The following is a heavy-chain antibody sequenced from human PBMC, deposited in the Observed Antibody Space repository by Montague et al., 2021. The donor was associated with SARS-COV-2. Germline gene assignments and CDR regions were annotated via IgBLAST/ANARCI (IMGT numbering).Heavy chain of an antibody. CDR2: IYNSGSA. Sequence: SETLSLTCSVSGDSINNRRYYWGWIRQPPGKGLEWTGTIYNSGSAYYNPSLKSRVTISVDTSKDQFSLKLNSVTATDTAVYYCARLESSRGLIMSGAFHTWGQGTKVTVSS. CDR1: GDSINNRRYY. J-gene: IGHJ3*02. V-gene: IGHV4-39*01. D-gene: IGHD3-10*01. CDR3: ARLESSRGLIMSGAFHT.